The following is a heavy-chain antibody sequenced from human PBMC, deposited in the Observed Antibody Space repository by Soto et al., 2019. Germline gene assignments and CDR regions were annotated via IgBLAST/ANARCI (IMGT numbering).Heavy chain of an antibody. Sequence: ASVKVSCKASGYTFTSYDINWVRQAPGQGLEWMGIINPSGGSTSYAQKFQGRVTVTRDTSTSTVYMELSSLRSEDTAVYYCARDDSEWLENWGQGTLVTVSS. D-gene: IGHD3-3*01. CDR2: INPSGGST. CDR1: GYTFTSYD. J-gene: IGHJ4*02. V-gene: IGHV1-46*03. CDR3: ARDDSEWLEN.